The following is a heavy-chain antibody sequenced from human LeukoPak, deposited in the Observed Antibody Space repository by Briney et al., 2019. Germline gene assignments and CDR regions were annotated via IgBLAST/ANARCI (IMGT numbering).Heavy chain of an antibody. V-gene: IGHV4-59*08. Sequence: PSETLSLTCTVSGGSISSYYWSWLRQPPGKGLEWIGCIYYSGSTNYNPSLKSRVTISVDTSKNQFSLKLSSVTAADTAVYYCARQTPIAAAGTTAHAFDIWGQGTMVTVSS. CDR2: IYYSGST. D-gene: IGHD6-13*01. CDR1: GGSISSYY. CDR3: ARQTPIAAAGTTAHAFDI. J-gene: IGHJ3*02.